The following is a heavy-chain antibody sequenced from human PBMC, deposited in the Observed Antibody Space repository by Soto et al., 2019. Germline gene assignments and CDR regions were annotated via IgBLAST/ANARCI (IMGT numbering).Heavy chain of an antibody. CDR2: IKSKTDGGTT. Sequence: GGSLRLSCAASGFTFSNAWMSWVRQAPGKGLEWVGRIKSKTDGGTTDYAAPVKGRFTISRDDSKNTLYLQMNSLKTEDTAVYYCTTAVEVAMIYRDAFDIWGQGTMVTVSS. J-gene: IGHJ3*02. V-gene: IGHV3-15*01. CDR3: TTAVEVAMIYRDAFDI. CDR1: GFTFSNAW. D-gene: IGHD5-12*01.